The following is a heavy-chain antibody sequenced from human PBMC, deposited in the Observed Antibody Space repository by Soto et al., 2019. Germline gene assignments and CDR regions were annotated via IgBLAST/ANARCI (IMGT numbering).Heavy chain of an antibody. J-gene: IGHJ6*02. CDR3: ATEPVFLWFGGEYYYGMAV. D-gene: IGHD3-10*01. Sequence: GGSLRLSCAASGFTFSDYYMSWIRQAPGKGLEWVSYISSSSSYTNYADSVKGRFTISRDNAKNSLYLQVNSLRAEDTAVYYCATEPVFLWFGGEYYYGMAVWGQGTTATVS. CDR2: ISSSSSYT. CDR1: GFTFSDYY. V-gene: IGHV3-11*06.